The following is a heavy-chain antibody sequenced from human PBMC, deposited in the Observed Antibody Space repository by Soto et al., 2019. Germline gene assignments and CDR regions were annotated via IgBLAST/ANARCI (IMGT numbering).Heavy chain of an antibody. V-gene: IGHV1-2*04. CDR3: ATDSSNGVGTTGGLHV. Sequence: ASVKGSCKAAGYTFTGHYIHLVRQAPVQGLEWMGCINPNSGGRNYAQKFQSWVTMTRDTCTSKAYVGMTRVTSDDASVYYCATDSSNGVGTTGGLHVRGPGTT. J-gene: IGHJ6*02. CDR1: GYTFTGHY. CDR2: INPNSGGR. D-gene: IGHD1-1*01.